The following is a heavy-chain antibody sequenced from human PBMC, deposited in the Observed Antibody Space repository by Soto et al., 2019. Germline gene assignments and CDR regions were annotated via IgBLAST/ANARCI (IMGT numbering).Heavy chain of an antibody. V-gene: IGHV1-69*01. CDR1: GGTFSSYA. D-gene: IGHD5-18*01. Sequence: QVQLVQSGAEVKKPGSSVKVSCKASGGTFSSYAISWVRQAPGQGLEWMGGIIPIFGTANYAQKFQGIVTITADEFPSTAYMELRSLRSEDTAVYYCERDQAPSLGYSYSSFYYYGMDVWGQVTTVTVSS. CDR3: ERDQAPSLGYSYSSFYYYGMDV. J-gene: IGHJ6*02. CDR2: IIPIFGTA.